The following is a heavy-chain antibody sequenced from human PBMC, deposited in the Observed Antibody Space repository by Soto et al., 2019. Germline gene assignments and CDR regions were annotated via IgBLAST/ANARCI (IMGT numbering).Heavy chain of an antibody. CDR2: ISSDGNNK. CDR1: GLTFSTYG. J-gene: IGHJ4*02. CDR3: AKDRGWLQYKGLDY. V-gene: IGHV3-30*18. D-gene: IGHD5-12*01. Sequence: GGSLRLSCAASGLTFSTYGMHWVRQAPGKGLEWVAVISSDGNNKYYVDSVKGRFTISRDNSKNTVYLQMNSLRAEDTAVYYSAKDRGWLQYKGLDYWGQGTLVTV.